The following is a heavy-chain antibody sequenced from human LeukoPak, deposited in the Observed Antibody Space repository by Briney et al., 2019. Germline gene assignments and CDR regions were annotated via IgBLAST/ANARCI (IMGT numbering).Heavy chain of an antibody. CDR1: GFTFSSYS. Sequence: GGSLRLSCAASGFTFSSYSMNWVRQAPGKGLEWVSSISSSSSYIYYADSVKGRFTISRDNAKNSLYLQMNSLRAEDTAVYYCARDRDVVVVAATLDYWGQGTLVTVSS. CDR3: ARDRDVVVVAATLDY. V-gene: IGHV3-21*01. CDR2: ISSSSSYI. J-gene: IGHJ4*02. D-gene: IGHD2-15*01.